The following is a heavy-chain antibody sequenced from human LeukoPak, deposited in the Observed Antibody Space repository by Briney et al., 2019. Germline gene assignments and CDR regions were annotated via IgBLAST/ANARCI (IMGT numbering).Heavy chain of an antibody. V-gene: IGHV4-34*01. Sequence: SETLTLTCAVYGGSFSGYYWSWIRQPPGKGLEWIGEINHSGSTDYNPSLKSRVTISVDTSKNQFSLKLSSVTAADTAVYYCARRRGYFDYWGQGTLGTVSS. CDR2: INHSGST. J-gene: IGHJ4*02. CDR3: ARRRGYFDY. CDR1: GGSFSGYY.